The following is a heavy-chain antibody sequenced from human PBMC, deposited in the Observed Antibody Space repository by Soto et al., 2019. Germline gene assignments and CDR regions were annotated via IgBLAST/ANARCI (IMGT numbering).Heavy chain of an antibody. Sequence: GGSLRLACAASGFTFSNYAMSWVRQAPGSGLEWVSTITYSGSGTYYAASVKGRFTISRDKSKSTVYLQISSLRAEDTAVYYCAKDISPYCGGDCYSPFGNSLDYWGQGTRVTVSS. CDR1: GFTFSNYA. V-gene: IGHV3-23*01. CDR2: ITYSGSGT. CDR3: AKDISPYCGGDCYSPFGNSLDY. J-gene: IGHJ4*02. D-gene: IGHD2-21*02.